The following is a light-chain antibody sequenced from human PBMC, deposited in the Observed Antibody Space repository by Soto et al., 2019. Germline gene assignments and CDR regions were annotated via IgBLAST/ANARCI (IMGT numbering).Light chain of an antibody. Sequence: ELVLTQSPATLSLSPGERATLSCTASQSVSGISAWYQQKPGQAPRLVIYDTSHRATGIPARFSGSGSGTDFTLTIRGLEPEEFAVYYCQQRSNWQYTFGLGTRLEIK. V-gene: IGKV3D-11*02. CDR3: QQRSNWQYT. CDR1: QSVSGI. J-gene: IGKJ2*01. CDR2: DTS.